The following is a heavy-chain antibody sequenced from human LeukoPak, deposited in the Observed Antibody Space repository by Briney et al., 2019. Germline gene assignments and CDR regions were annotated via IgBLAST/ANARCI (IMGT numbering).Heavy chain of an antibody. CDR3: ARGAYYFDY. Sequence: ETLSLTCTVSGGSISSYYWSWIRQRPGKGLEWIGYIYTSGSTNYNPSLKSRVTISVDTSKNQFSLKLTSVTAADTAVYYCARGAYYFDYWGQGTLVTVSS. CDR2: IYTSGST. CDR1: GGSISSYY. D-gene: IGHD1-26*01. V-gene: IGHV4-4*09. J-gene: IGHJ4*02.